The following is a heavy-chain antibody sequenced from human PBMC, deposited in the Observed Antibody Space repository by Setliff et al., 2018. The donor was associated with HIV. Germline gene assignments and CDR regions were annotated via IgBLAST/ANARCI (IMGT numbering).Heavy chain of an antibody. J-gene: IGHJ3*02. CDR1: GGSFSDYH. D-gene: IGHD6-13*01. CDR3: ARGPAPGTIGAFDI. Sequence: PSETLSLTCAVYGGSFSDYHWSWIRQAPGKGLEWIGEINHSGSTNYNPSLKSRVSISVDTSKNQFSLNVNSVTAADTAVYYCARGPAPGTIGAFDIWGQGTMVTVSS. CDR2: INHSGST. V-gene: IGHV4-34*01.